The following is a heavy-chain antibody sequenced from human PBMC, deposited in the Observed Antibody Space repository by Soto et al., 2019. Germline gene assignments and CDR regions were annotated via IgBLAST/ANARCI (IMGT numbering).Heavy chain of an antibody. CDR2: IKQDGSEK. CDR1: GFTFSTYW. J-gene: IGHJ5*02. CDR3: VRHGGTWFDP. Sequence: EVQLVESGGGLVQPGGSLRLSCAASGFTFSTYWMTWVRQAPGMGLEWVANIKQDGSEKYYVDSGKGRFTISRDNAKNSLYLQMNSLRAEDTAVYYCVRHGGTWFDPWGQGTLVTVSS. V-gene: IGHV3-7*01. D-gene: IGHD3-16*01.